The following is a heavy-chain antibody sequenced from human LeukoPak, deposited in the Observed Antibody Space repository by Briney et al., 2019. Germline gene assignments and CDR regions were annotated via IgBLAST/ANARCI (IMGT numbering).Heavy chain of an antibody. J-gene: IGHJ4*02. V-gene: IGHV4-34*01. CDR1: GGSFSGYY. CDR3: AGDYYDSSGYGSN. D-gene: IGHD3-22*01. CDR2: INHSGST. Sequence: SETLSLTCAVYGGSFSGYYWSWIRQPPGKGLEWIGEINHSGSTNYNPSLKSRVTISVDTSKNQFSLKLSSVTAADTAVYYCAGDYYDSSGYGSNWGQGTLVTVSS.